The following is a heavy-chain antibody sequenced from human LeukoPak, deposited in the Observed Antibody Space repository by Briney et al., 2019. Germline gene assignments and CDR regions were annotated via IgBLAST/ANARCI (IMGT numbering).Heavy chain of an antibody. D-gene: IGHD3-10*01. J-gene: IGHJ4*02. CDR1: GYTFTGYY. V-gene: IGHV1-2*02. Sequence: ASVKVSCKASGYTFTGYYMHWVRQAPGQGLEWMGWINPNSGGTNYAQKFQGRVTMTRDTSISTAYMELSRLRSDDTAVYYCARYYYGSGLHYFDYWGLGTLVTVSS. CDR3: ARYYYGSGLHYFDY. CDR2: INPNSGGT.